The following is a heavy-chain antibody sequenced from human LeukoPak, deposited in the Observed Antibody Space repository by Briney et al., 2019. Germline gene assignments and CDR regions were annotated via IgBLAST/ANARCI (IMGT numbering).Heavy chain of an antibody. Sequence: ASVKVSCKASGYTFTSYDINWVRQAPGQGLEWMGWISAYNGNTNYAQKLQGRVTMTTDTSTSTAYLELKSLRSDDTAAYYCARDREYGDAAFDYWGQGTLVTVSS. CDR2: ISAYNGNT. CDR1: GYTFTSYD. CDR3: ARDREYGDAAFDY. V-gene: IGHV1-18*01. D-gene: IGHD4-17*01. J-gene: IGHJ4*02.